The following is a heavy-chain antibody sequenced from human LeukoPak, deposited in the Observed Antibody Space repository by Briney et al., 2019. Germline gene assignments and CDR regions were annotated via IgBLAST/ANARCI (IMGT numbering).Heavy chain of an antibody. Sequence: SETLSLTCTVSGGSISSSSYNWGWIRQPPGKGLEWIGSIYFSGSTYYNPSLKSRVTISVDTSKNQFSLKLSSVTAADTAVYYCARADDYGDLNWFDPWGQGTLVTVSS. CDR2: IYFSGST. CDR1: GGSISSSSYN. J-gene: IGHJ5*02. CDR3: ARADDYGDLNWFDP. V-gene: IGHV4-39*07. D-gene: IGHD4-17*01.